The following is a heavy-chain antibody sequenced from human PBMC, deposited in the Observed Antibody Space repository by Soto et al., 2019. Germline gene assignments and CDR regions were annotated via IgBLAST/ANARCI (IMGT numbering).Heavy chain of an antibody. Sequence: SETLSLTCAVYGGSISSYYWSWIRQPPGTGLEWIGEINHSGSTNYNPSLKSRVTISVDTSKNQFSLKLTSVTAADTAVYYCARDKITGILYWGQGTLVIVSS. CDR3: ARDKITGILY. V-gene: IGHV4-34*01. CDR2: INHSGST. D-gene: IGHD2-8*02. J-gene: IGHJ4*02. CDR1: GGSISSYY.